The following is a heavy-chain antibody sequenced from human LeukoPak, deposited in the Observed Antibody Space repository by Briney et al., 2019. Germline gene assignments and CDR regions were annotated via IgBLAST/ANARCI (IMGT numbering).Heavy chain of an antibody. Sequence: GASVKVSCRASGYTFTSYDINCVRQATGQGLEWMGWMGPNNGNTGYAQKFQGRVTMTRNTSISTAYMELSSLRPEDTAVYYCARGRKTGRRVAVDIWGQGTMVTVSS. V-gene: IGHV1-8*01. D-gene: IGHD1-26*01. CDR1: GYTFTSYD. J-gene: IGHJ3*02. CDR3: ARGRKTGRRVAVDI. CDR2: MGPNNGNT.